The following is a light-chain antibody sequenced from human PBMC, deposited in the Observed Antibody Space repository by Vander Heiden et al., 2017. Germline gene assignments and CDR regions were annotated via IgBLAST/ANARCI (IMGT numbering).Light chain of an antibody. CDR3: QQRANWPPEYT. CDR1: EGVSRY. V-gene: IGKV3-11*01. J-gene: IGKJ2*01. CDR2: DAS. Sequence: LTSLPATLILSPGERATLSCRASEGVSRYLAWYQQKPGQAPRLLIYDASNRASGIPARFSGSGSGTDFTLTISTLEPEDFAVYYCQQRANWPPEYTFGQGTKLEI.